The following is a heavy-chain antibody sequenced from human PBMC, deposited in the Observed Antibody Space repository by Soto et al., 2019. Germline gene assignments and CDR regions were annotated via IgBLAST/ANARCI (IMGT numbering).Heavy chain of an antibody. CDR3: ATVPETFSSAGYYFNWFDP. CDR1: GASFTDGSLF. J-gene: IGHJ5*02. Sequence: PSETLSLTCTVSGASFTDGSLFWGWIRQSPGKGVEWIASTYIGGMTYYTPSLRSRATISVDTSKSQSSLRLTSVTAAATADYYWATVPETFSSAGYYFNWFDPGGHGPRGTSS. D-gene: IGHD3-22*01. CDR2: TYIGGMT. V-gene: IGHV4-39*01.